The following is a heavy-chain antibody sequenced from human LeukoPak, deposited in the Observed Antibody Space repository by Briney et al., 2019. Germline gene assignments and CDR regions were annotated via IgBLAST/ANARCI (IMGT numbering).Heavy chain of an antibody. CDR1: GYTFTGYF. CDR2: INPNSGGT. V-gene: IGHV1-2*02. Sequence: GASVKVSCKASGYTFTGYFMHWVRQAPGQGLEWMGWINPNSGGTNYAQKFQGRVTMTTDTSTTTAHMELRSLRSDDTAVYYCARSLWFGELYFDHWGQGTLVTVSS. D-gene: IGHD3-10*01. CDR3: ARSLWFGELYFDH. J-gene: IGHJ4*02.